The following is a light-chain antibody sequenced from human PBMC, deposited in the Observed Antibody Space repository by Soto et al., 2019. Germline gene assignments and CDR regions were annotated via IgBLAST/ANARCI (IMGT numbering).Light chain of an antibody. V-gene: IGKV3-20*01. CDR2: RTF. CDR1: QSIASSY. Sequence: EIVLTQSPGTLSLSPGERATLSCRASQSIASSYLAWYQQKPGQPPRLLLYRTFNRATGIPDRFSGSGSGTDFPLTISRLEPEDFAVYYCQQYGSSPKTFGQGTKVEIK. J-gene: IGKJ1*01. CDR3: QQYGSSPKT.